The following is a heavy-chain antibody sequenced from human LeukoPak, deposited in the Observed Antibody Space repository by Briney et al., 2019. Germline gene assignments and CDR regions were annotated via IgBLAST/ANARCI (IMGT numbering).Heavy chain of an antibody. CDR1: GFTFSSYG. V-gene: IGHV3-33*01. J-gene: IGHJ6*02. Sequence: GRSLRLSCAASGFTFSSYGMHWVRQAPGKGLEWVAVIWYDGSNKYYADSVKGRFTISRDNSKNTLYLQMNSLRAEDTAVYYCARDIKAVGWQQPLGYYYYGMDVWGQGTTVTVSS. CDR3: ARDIKAVGWQQPLGYYYYGMDV. CDR2: IWYDGSNK. D-gene: IGHD6-13*01.